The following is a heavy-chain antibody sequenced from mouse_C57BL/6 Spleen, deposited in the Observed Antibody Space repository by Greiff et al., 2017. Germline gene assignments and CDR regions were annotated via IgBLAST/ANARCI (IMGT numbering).Heavy chain of an antibody. CDR1: GYTFTDYY. V-gene: IGHV1-77*01. CDR2: IGPGSGST. Sequence: VQLQQSGAELVKPGASVKISCKASGYTFTDYYINWVKQRPGQGLEWLGMIGPGSGSTYYNEKFKGKATLTADKSSSTAYMQLSSLTSEDSAVYFCARSPYDYDVAWFAYWGQGTLVTVSA. J-gene: IGHJ3*01. D-gene: IGHD2-4*01. CDR3: ARSPYDYDVAWFAY.